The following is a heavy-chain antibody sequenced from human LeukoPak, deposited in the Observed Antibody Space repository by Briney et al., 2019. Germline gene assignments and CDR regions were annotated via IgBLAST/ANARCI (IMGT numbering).Heavy chain of an antibody. J-gene: IGHJ3*02. Sequence: GGSLRLSCVVSGFTFSSYAMSWVRQAPGKGLEWVSVIYSGGSTYYADSVKGRFTISRDNSKNTLYLQMNSLRAEDTAVYYCARAMISEAFDIWGQGTMVTVSS. D-gene: IGHD3-22*01. CDR1: GFTFSSYA. V-gene: IGHV3-53*01. CDR3: ARAMISEAFDI. CDR2: IYSGGST.